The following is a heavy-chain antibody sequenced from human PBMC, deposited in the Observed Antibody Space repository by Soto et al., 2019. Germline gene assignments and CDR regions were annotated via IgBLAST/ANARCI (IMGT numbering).Heavy chain of an antibody. CDR3: AGTRQQLPTSYWYFDL. D-gene: IGHD6-13*01. CDR2: IYYSGST. Sequence: QLQLQESGPGLVKPSETLSLTCTVSGGSISSSSYYWGWIRQPPGKGLEWIGSIYYSGSTYYNPSLKSRVTISVDTSKNQFSLKLSSVTAADTAVYYCAGTRQQLPTSYWYFDLWGRGTLVTVSS. CDR1: GGSISSSSYY. V-gene: IGHV4-39*01. J-gene: IGHJ2*01.